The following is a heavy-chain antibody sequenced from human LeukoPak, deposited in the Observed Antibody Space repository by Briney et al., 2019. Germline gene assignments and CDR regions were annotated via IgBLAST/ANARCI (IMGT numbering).Heavy chain of an antibody. CDR3: AKDHGYSGYDAPYNWFDP. Sequence: GGSLRLSCAASGFTFSSYAMSWVRQAPGKGLEWVSAISGNGGSTYYADSVKGRFTISRDNSKNTLYLQMNSLRAEDTAVYYCAKDHGYSGYDAPYNWFDPWGQGTLVTVSS. J-gene: IGHJ5*02. CDR1: GFTFSSYA. D-gene: IGHD5-12*01. CDR2: ISGNGGST. V-gene: IGHV3-23*01.